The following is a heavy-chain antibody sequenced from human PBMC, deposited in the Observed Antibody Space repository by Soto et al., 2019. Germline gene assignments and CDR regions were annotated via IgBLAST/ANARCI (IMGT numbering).Heavy chain of an antibody. CDR2: ISWSGGNI. CDR3: AKEIIVGATTSTGAFDM. CDR1: GFTFDDYA. D-gene: IGHD1-26*01. J-gene: IGHJ3*02. V-gene: IGHV3-9*01. Sequence: EVQLVESGGGLVQPGRSLRLSCAASGFTFDDYAMHWVRQVPGKGLEWVSGISWSGGNIGYADSVKGRFTISRDNAKNSLHLQMNSLRAEDTALYYCAKEIIVGATTSTGAFDMWGQGTMVTVSS.